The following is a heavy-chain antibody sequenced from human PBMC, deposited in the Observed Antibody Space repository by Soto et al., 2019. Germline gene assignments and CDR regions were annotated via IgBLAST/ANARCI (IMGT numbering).Heavy chain of an antibody. CDR2: ISHSGSR. V-gene: IGHV4-34*02. CDR1: GGSFSGYF. CDR3: ARGLAYDRPIIVAEPFDS. Sequence: QVQLQQRGAGLLKASETLSLTCVVSGGSFSGYFWTWIRQSPGRGLEWIVEISHSGSRNYNPAFQSRVIISVDSSKNHVSLKLSSVTAADSATYFCARGLAYDRPIIVAEPFDSFCQGALVTVSS. D-gene: IGHD5-12*01. J-gene: IGHJ4*02.